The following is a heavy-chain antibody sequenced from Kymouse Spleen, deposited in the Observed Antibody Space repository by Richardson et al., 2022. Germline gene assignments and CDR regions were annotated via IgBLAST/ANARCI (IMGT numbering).Heavy chain of an antibody. J-gene: IGHJ6*02. D-gene: IGHD1-1*01. V-gene: IGHV1-2*04. CDR2: INPNSGGT. CDR3: AREDNWNDNYYYGMDV. Sequence: QVQLVQSGAEVKKPGASVKVSCKASGYTFTGYYMHWVRQAPGQGLEWMGWINPNSGGTNYAQKFQGWVTMTRDTSISTAYMELSRLRSDDTAVYYCAREDNWNDNYYYGMDVWGQGTTVTVSS. CDR1: GYTFTGYY.